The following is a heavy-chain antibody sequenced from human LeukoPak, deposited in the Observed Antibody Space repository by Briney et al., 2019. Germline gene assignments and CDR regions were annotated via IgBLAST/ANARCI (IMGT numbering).Heavy chain of an antibody. J-gene: IGHJ4*02. Sequence: GGSLRLSCAASGFTFSSYWMSWVRQAPGKGLEWVANIKQDGSGKHYVDSVKGRFTISRDNAKNLVYLQMNSLRAEDTAMYYCARDITYYDFWSGYTYWGQGTLVTVSS. CDR3: ARDITYYDFWSGYTY. CDR1: GFTFSSYW. D-gene: IGHD3-3*01. CDR2: IKQDGSGK. V-gene: IGHV3-7*01.